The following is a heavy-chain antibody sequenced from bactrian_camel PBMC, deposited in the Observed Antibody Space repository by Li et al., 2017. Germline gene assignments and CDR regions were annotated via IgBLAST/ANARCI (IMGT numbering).Heavy chain of an antibody. J-gene: IGHJ6*01. CDR1: DDTYSSYESYC. D-gene: IGHD2*01. V-gene: IGHV3S57*01. CDR3: AAGLMCGGYYYLGFGY. Sequence: HVQLVESGGGSVEIGGSVRLSCAVSDDTYSSYESYCMAWFRRRPGKEREGVAAIDADGTTNYADSVQGRFIISQDNAKNTLYLEMNSLKPEDTAVYYCAAGLMCGGYYYLGFGYWGQGTQVTVS. CDR2: IDADGTT.